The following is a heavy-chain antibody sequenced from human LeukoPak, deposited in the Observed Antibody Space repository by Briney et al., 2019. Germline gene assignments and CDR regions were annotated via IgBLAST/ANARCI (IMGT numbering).Heavy chain of an antibody. CDR3: ARGIITMVRGVIITKGNWFDP. V-gene: IGHV4-34*01. CDR2: INHSGST. D-gene: IGHD3-10*01. Sequence: SETLSLTCTVSGGSISSYYWSWIRQPPGKGLEWIGEINHSGSTNYNPSLKSRVTISVDTSKNQFSLKLSSVTAADTAVYYCARGIITMVRGVIITKGNWFDPWGQGTLVTVSS. CDR1: GGSISSYY. J-gene: IGHJ5*02.